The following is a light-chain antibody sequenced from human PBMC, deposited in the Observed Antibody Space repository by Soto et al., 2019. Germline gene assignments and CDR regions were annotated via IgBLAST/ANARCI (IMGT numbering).Light chain of an antibody. CDR2: RTS. V-gene: IGKV3-20*01. CDR3: QQYDSSPRT. Sequence: EIVLTQSPGTLSLSPGEGATLSCRASQSVISSYLAWYQQKPGQAPRLLIYRTSNRATGIPDRFSGSGSGTDFTLTISRLEPEDFAVYWCQQYDSSPRTFGQGTKVDIK. CDR1: QSVISSY. J-gene: IGKJ1*01.